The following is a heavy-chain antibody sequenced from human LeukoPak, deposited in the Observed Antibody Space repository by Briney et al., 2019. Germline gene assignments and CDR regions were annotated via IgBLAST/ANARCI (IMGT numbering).Heavy chain of an antibody. J-gene: IGHJ4*02. D-gene: IGHD1-26*01. CDR3: ARENSGSYREFDY. CDR1: GGSISSYY. CDR2: IYTSGST. Sequence: SETLSLTCTVSGGSISSYYWSWIRQPPGKGLEWIGYIYTSGSTNYNPSLKSRVTISVDTSKNQFSLKLSSVTAADTAVFYCARENSGSYREFDYWGQGTLVTVSS. V-gene: IGHV4-4*09.